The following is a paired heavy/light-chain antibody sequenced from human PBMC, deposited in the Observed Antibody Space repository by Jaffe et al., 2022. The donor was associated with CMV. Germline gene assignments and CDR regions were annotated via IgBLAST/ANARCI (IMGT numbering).Light chain of an antibody. CDR1: QSVLYSSNNKNY. Sequence: DIVMTQSPDSLAVSLGERATINCKSSQSVLYSSNNKNYLAWYQQKPGQPPKLLIYWASTRESGVPDRFSGSGSGTDFTLTISSLQAEDVAVYYCQQYYSTLLFTFGPGTKVDIK. CDR3: QQYYSTLLFT. J-gene: IGKJ3*01. V-gene: IGKV4-1*01. CDR2: WAS.
Heavy chain of an antibody. CDR2: MNPNSGNT. J-gene: IGHJ4*02. CDR1: GYTFTSYD. CDR3: ARGGSVQRFLEWYQTQAPFDY. V-gene: IGHV1-8*01. Sequence: QVQLVQSGAEVKKPGASVKVSCKASGYTFTSYDINWVRQATGQGLEWMGWMNPNSGNTGYAQKFQGRVTMTRNTSISTAYMELSSLRSEDTAVYYCARGGSVQRFLEWYQTQAPFDYWGQGTLVTVSS. D-gene: IGHD3-3*01.